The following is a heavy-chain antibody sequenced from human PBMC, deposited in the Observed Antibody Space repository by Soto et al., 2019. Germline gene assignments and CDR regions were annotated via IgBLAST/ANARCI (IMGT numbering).Heavy chain of an antibody. V-gene: IGHV3-49*03. CDR1: GFTFGDYA. CDR2: IRSKAYGGTT. J-gene: IGHJ4*02. CDR3: TSGYYYDSRGYERAGNFDY. D-gene: IGHD3-22*01. Sequence: GGSLRLSCTASGFTFGDYAMSWFRQAPGKGLEWVGFIRSKAYGGTTEYAASVKGRFTISRDDSKSIAYLQMNTLKTEDTAVYYCTSGYYYDSRGYERAGNFDYWGQGTLVTVSS.